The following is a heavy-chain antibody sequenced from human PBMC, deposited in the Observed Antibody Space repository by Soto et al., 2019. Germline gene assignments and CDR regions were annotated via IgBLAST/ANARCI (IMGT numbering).Heavy chain of an antibody. D-gene: IGHD3-10*01. CDR2: SAGST. Sequence: GGSLRLSCAASGFTFSDYAMSWVRQAPGKGLEWVSTSAGSTYYADSVKGRFTISRDNSKNTLYLQMNSLRAEDTAIYYCARMIRGVYFDYWGQGILVTVSS. CDR1: GFTFSDYA. CDR3: ARMIRGVYFDY. J-gene: IGHJ4*02. V-gene: IGHV3-23*01.